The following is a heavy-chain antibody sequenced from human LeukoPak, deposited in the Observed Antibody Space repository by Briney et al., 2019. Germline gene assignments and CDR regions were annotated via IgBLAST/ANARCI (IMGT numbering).Heavy chain of an antibody. CDR3: ERARIRGWFDP. CDR1: GYTFTSYY. CDR2: INPSGGST. J-gene: IGHJ5*02. D-gene: IGHD1-14*01. Sequence: ASVKVSCKASGYTFTSYYMHWVRQAPGQGLEWMGIINPSGGSTSYAQKFQGRVTMTRDTSTSTVYMELSSLRSEDTAVYYCERARIRGWFDPWGQGTLVTVSS. V-gene: IGHV1-46*01.